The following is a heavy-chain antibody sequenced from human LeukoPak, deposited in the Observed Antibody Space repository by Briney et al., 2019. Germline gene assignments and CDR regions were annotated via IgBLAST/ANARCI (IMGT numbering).Heavy chain of an antibody. D-gene: IGHD2-2*01. CDR1: GFTVSSNY. CDR3: AKHWSYCSTTSCFFNYYYYYMDV. CDR2: IYSGGST. Sequence: GGSLRLSCAASGFTVSSNYMSWVRQAPGKGLEWVSVIYSGGSTYYADSVKGRFTISRDNYKSTLYLQMNNLRAEDTAVYYCAKHWSYCSTTSCFFNYYYYYMDVWGKGTTVTVSS. J-gene: IGHJ6*03. V-gene: IGHV3-53*01.